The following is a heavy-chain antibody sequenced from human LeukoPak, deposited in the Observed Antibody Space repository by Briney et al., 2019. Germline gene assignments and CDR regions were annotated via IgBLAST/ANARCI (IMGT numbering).Heavy chain of an antibody. CDR3: VGGGGWLPDF. J-gene: IGHJ4*02. Sequence: PGGSLRLSCVASGFIFSTHWTNWVRQAPGKGLEWVAIIKGDGTGTLYADSVKGRFTISRDNTKSSLYLQINSLRAEDTAVYYCVGGGGWLPDFWGQGVLVTVSS. CDR1: GFIFSTHW. D-gene: IGHD6-19*01. CDR2: IKGDGTGT. V-gene: IGHV3-7*01.